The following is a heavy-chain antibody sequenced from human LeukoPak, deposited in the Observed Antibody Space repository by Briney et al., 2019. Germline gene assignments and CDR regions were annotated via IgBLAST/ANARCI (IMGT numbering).Heavy chain of an antibody. V-gene: IGHV3-30*18. CDR2: ISYDGSNK. J-gene: IGHJ4*02. CDR1: GFTFSSYG. Sequence: GGSLRLSCAASGFTFSSYGMHWVRQAPGKGLEWVAVISYDGSNKYYADSVKGRFTISRDNSKNTRYLQMNSLRAEDTAVYYCAKVPPSDYWGQGTLVTVSS. CDR3: AKVPPSDY.